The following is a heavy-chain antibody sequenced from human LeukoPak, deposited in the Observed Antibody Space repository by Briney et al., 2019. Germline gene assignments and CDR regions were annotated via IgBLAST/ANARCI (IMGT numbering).Heavy chain of an antibody. CDR1: GFTFDDNA. Sequence: GGSLRLSCAASGFTFDDNAMHWVRQAPGKGLEWVSLISGDGGTIYYADSVKGRFTISRDNSKNSLYLQMNSLRTEDTALYYCAKDQFGSGSYSLGGMDVRGQGTTVTVSS. V-gene: IGHV3-43*02. J-gene: IGHJ6*02. CDR2: ISGDGGTI. D-gene: IGHD3-10*01. CDR3: AKDQFGSGSYSLGGMDV.